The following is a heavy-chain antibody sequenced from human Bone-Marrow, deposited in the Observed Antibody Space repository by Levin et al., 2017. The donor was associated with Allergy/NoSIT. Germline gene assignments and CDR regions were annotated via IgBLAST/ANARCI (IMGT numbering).Heavy chain of an antibody. CDR3: AKDGLTTVTTRGGFDY. CDR1: GFTFSSYG. J-gene: IGHJ4*02. Sequence: GGSLRLSCAASGFTFSSYGMHWVRQAPGKGLEWVAVISYDGSNKYYADSVKGRFTISRDNSKNTLYLQMNSLRAEDTAVYYCAKDGLTTVTTRGGFDYWGQGTLVTVSS. D-gene: IGHD4-17*01. CDR2: ISYDGSNK. V-gene: IGHV3-30*18.